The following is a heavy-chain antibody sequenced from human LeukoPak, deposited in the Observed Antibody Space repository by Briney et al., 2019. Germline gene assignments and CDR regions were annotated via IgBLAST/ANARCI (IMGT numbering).Heavy chain of an antibody. CDR3: AREGYDSSGLVY. D-gene: IGHD3-22*01. CDR1: GGSFSGYY. CDR2: INHSGSP. Sequence: SETLSLTCAVYGGSFSGYYWGWIRQPPGKGLEWIGEINHSGSPNYNPSLKSRVTISVDTSKNQFSLKLSSVTAADTAVYYCAREGYDSSGLVYWGQGTLVTVSP. J-gene: IGHJ4*02. V-gene: IGHV4-34*01.